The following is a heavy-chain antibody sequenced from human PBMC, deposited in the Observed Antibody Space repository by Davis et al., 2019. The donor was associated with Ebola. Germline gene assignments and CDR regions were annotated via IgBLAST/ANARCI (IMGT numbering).Heavy chain of an antibody. D-gene: IGHD6-6*01. CDR2: INHSGST. Sequence: GSLRLSCAVYGGSFSGYYWSWIRQPPGKGLEWIGEINHSGSTNYNPSLTSRVTIPVDTSKTQFSLKLSSGTAASTAVYYCARGSRGPSWGYSSSSRNWFDPWGQGTLVTVSS. J-gene: IGHJ5*02. CDR1: GGSFSGYY. CDR3: ARGSRGPSWGYSSSSRNWFDP. V-gene: IGHV4-34*01.